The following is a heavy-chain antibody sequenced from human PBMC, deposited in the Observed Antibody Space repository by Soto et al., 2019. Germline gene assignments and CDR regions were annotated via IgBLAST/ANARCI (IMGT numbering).Heavy chain of an antibody. Sequence: ASVKVSCKASGYTFTSYGISWVRQAPGQGLEWMGWISAYNGNTNYAQKLQGRVAMTTDTSTSTAYMELRSLRSDDTAVYYCARDARGYSGYGDAFDIWGQGTMVTVSS. CDR2: ISAYNGNT. CDR1: GYTFTSYG. J-gene: IGHJ3*02. V-gene: IGHV1-18*04. D-gene: IGHD5-12*01. CDR3: ARDARGYSGYGDAFDI.